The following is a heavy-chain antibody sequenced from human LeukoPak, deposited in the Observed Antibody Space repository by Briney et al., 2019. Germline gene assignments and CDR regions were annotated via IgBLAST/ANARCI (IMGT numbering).Heavy chain of an antibody. D-gene: IGHD3-3*01. CDR1: GGSISSNNYF. V-gene: IGHV4-39*01. Sequence: SETLSLTCTVSGGSISSNNYFWGWIRQPPGKGLEWIGSIYDSGSTYYNPSLKSRVTIPVDTSKNQFSLKLNSVTAADTAMYYCQSRFLEWLLDYWGQGTLVTVSS. CDR3: QSRFLEWLLDY. J-gene: IGHJ4*02. CDR2: IYDSGST.